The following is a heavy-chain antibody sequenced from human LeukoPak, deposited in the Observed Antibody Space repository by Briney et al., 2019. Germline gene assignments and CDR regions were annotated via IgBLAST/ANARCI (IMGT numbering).Heavy chain of an antibody. J-gene: IGHJ4*02. Sequence: PSETLSLTCTVSGGSISSGGYYWSWIRQHPGKGLEWIGYIYYSGSTYYNPSLKSRVTISVDTSKNQFSPQLNSVTPEDTAVYYCARDRDYYDSSGYDYWGQGTLVTVSS. CDR1: GGSISSGGYY. V-gene: IGHV4-31*03. CDR3: ARDRDYYDSSGYDY. D-gene: IGHD3-22*01. CDR2: IYYSGST.